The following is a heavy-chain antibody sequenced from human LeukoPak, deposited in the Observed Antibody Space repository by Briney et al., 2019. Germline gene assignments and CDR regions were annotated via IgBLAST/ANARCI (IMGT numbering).Heavy chain of an antibody. V-gene: IGHV4-39*07. CDR2: IYYSGST. D-gene: IGHD7-27*01. CDR1: GGSISSSSYY. Sequence: SETLSLTCTVSGGSISSSSYYWGWIRQPPGKGLEWIGSIYYSGSTYYNPSLKSRVTISMDTCKNQFSLKVTAVTAEDTAVYYCARRGLMLGRTYYFDTWGQGTLVTVSS. J-gene: IGHJ4*02. CDR3: ARRGLMLGRTYYFDT.